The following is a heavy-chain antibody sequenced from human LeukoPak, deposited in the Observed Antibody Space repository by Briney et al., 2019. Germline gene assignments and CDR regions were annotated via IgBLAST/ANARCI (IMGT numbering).Heavy chain of an antibody. V-gene: IGHV1-46*01. CDR3: ARERPQTCYFDN. CDR1: GYTFTSYY. Sequence: GASVKVSCKASGYTFTSYYMHWLRQAPAQGLEWMGIINPSAGNTDYAQKFQARVTMTRDTSTSTVYMELSRLRSEDAAVYYCARERPQTCYFDNWGQGTLVTVSS. CDR2: INPSAGNT. J-gene: IGHJ4*02.